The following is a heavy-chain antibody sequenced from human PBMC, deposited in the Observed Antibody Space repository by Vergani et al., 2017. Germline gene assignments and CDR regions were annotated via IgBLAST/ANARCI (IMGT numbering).Heavy chain of an antibody. CDR3: ARASGYEGFYYNGLDV. D-gene: IGHD5-12*01. CDR1: GGSFSGYY. J-gene: IGHJ6*02. CDR2: INHSGST. V-gene: IGHV4-34*01. Sequence: QVQLQQWGAGLLKPSETLSLTCAVYGGSFSGYYWSWIRQPPGKGLEWIGEINHSGSTNYNPSRKSRVTMSVDTSKNQFSLNLSSVTAADTAVYYCARASGYEGFYYNGLDVWGQGTTVTVSS.